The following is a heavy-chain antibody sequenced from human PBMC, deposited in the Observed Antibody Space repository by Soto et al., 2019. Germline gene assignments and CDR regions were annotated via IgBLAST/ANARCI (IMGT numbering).Heavy chain of an antibody. J-gene: IGHJ4*02. CDR3: ARDGSDDMVATKLKY. CDR1: GFTFSSYA. V-gene: IGHV3-30-3*01. CDR2: ISYDGSNK. D-gene: IGHD5-12*01. Sequence: PGGSLRLSCAASGFTFSSYAMHWVRQAPGKGLEWVAVISYDGSNKYHADSVKGRLTISRDNSKNTVYLQMNSLRVDDTAVYYCARDGSDDMVATKLKYWGQGALVTVSS.